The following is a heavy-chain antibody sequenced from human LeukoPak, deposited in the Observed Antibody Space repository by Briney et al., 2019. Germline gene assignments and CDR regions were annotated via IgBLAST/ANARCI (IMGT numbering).Heavy chain of an antibody. J-gene: IGHJ5*02. CDR1: GFTFSSYW. V-gene: IGHV3-7*01. D-gene: IGHD3-3*01. CDR3: ARDWDYDFWSGPMVWFDP. Sequence: GGSLRLSCAASGFTFSSYWMSWVRQAPGKGLEWVANIKQDGSEKYYVDSVKGRFTISRDNAKNSLYLQMNSLRAEDTAVYYCARDWDYDFWSGPMVWFDPWGQGTLVTVSS. CDR2: IKQDGSEK.